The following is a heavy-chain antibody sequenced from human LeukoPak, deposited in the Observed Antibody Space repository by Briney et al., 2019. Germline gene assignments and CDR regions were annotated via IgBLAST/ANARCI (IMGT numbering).Heavy chain of an antibody. CDR1: GYTFTRYY. CDR3: ARGAPVRFDFWSGLIALFDP. V-gene: IGHV1-46*01. D-gene: IGHD3-3*01. J-gene: IGHJ5*02. Sequence: GASVKVSCKASGYTFTRYYIHWVRQAPGQGLEWVGIINSSGGSTSYAQKFQGRVTMTRDTSTSTVYMELRSLRSEDTAVYYCARGAPVRFDFWSGLIALFDPWGQGTLVTVSS. CDR2: INSSGGST.